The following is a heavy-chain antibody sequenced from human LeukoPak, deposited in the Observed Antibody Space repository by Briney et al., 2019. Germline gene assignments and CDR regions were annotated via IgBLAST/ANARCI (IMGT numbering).Heavy chain of an antibody. Sequence: GGSLRLSCAASGITFSSFWMSWVRQAPGKGLEWVANIKQDGSEKYYVDSVKGRFTISRDNTKNSLYLQMNSLRAEDTAVYYCARPIVATNLDYWGQGTLVTVSS. CDR3: ARPIVATNLDY. D-gene: IGHD5-12*01. CDR1: GITFSSFW. V-gene: IGHV3-7*05. J-gene: IGHJ4*02. CDR2: IKQDGSEK.